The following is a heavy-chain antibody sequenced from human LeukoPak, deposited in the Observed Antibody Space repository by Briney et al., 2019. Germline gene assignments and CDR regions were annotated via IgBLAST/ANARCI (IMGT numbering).Heavy chain of an antibody. Sequence: SETLSLTCTVSGGSISSSSYYWVWIRQPPGQGLEWIGSIYYSGSTYYNPSLKSRVTISVDTSKNQFSLKLSSVTAADTAVYYCATRHYDFWSGYNNWFDPWGQGTLVTVSS. CDR1: GGSISSSSYY. V-gene: IGHV4-39*01. D-gene: IGHD3-3*01. J-gene: IGHJ5*02. CDR2: IYYSGST. CDR3: ATRHYDFWSGYNNWFDP.